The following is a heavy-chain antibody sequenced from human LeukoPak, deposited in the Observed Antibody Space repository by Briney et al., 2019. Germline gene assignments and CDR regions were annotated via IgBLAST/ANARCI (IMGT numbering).Heavy chain of an antibody. CDR1: GFIFSNYG. CDR2: ISGSGAVT. CDR3: ATDPNGDYLRAFDM. V-gene: IGHV3-23*01. J-gene: IGHJ3*02. Sequence: GGSLRLSCAASGFIFSNYGIIWASQAPGKGLEWVSGISGSGAVTKYADSVKGRFTIFRDNSKNTLYLQMNSLRVEDTAVYFCATDPNGDYLRAFDMWGQGTMVTVSS. D-gene: IGHD4-17*01.